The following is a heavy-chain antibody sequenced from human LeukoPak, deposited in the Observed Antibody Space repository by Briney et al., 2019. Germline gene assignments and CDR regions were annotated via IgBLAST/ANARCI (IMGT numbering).Heavy chain of an antibody. CDR1: GFTFSSYW. J-gene: IGHJ4*02. CDR2: INSDASSI. Sequence: GGSLRLSCAASGFTFSSYWMHWVRQAPGRGLVWVSRINSDASSINYADSVKGRFTISRDNAKNTLYLQMNSLRNEDTALYYCARDRVDDYFFFDFWGQGTLVTVSS. D-gene: IGHD2/OR15-2a*01. CDR3: ARDRVDDYFFFDF. V-gene: IGHV3-74*01.